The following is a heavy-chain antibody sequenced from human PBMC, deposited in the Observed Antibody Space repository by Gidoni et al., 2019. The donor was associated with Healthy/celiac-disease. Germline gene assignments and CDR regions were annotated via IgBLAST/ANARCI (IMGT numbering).Heavy chain of an antibody. Sequence: EVQLVESGGGLVKPGGSLRLSCAASGFTFSNAWMSWVRPAPGQGLECVGRIKSKTDGGTTYYAAPVKGRFTISRGDSKNTLYLQIISLNTEDTSVYYCTTDLNVIVVVTPDYWGQGTLVTVSS. V-gene: IGHV3-15*01. CDR2: IKSKTDGGTT. J-gene: IGHJ4*02. D-gene: IGHD3-22*01. CDR1: GFTFSNAW. CDR3: TTDLNVIVVVTPDY.